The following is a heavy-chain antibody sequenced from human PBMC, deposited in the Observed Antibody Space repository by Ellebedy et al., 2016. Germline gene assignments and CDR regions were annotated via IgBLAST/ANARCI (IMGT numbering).Heavy chain of an antibody. CDR1: GYSFSSHW. V-gene: IGHV5-51*01. J-gene: IGHJ4*02. CDR3: ARRFCGSSSCYPHFDF. D-gene: IGHD3-22*01. Sequence: GESLKISCKGSGYSFSSHWIAWVRQMPGKGLELMGTIYPDDSDTNYSPSFQGHVTISADKSISTAYLQWSGLKASDTAIYYCARRFCGSSSCYPHFDFWGQGTQVTVSS. CDR2: IYPDDSDT.